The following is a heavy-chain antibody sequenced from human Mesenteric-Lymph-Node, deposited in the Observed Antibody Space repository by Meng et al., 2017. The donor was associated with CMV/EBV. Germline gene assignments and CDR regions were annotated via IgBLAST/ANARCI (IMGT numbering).Heavy chain of an antibody. V-gene: IGHV1-2*02. Sequence: ASVKVSCKASGYTFTGYYMHWVRQAPGQGLEWMGWINPKSGDAKFTQKFQGRVTLTSDASIRTAYMELGSLTSDDTAIYYCANNYYDPSYYSFYYWGQGTLVTVSS. CDR2: INPKSGDA. CDR3: ANNYYDPSYYSFYY. J-gene: IGHJ4*02. D-gene: IGHD3-22*01. CDR1: GYTFTGYY.